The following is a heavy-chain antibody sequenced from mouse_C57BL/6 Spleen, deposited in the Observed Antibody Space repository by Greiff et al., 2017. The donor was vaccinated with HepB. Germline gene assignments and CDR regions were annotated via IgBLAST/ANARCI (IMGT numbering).Heavy chain of an antibody. CDR3: ATRTVVAPTFDY. D-gene: IGHD1-1*01. V-gene: IGHV1-80*01. Sequence: VQLQQSGAELVKPGASVKISCKASGYAFSSYWMNWVKQRPGKGLEWIGQIYPGDGDTNYNGKFKGKATLTADKSSSTAYMQLSSLTSEDSAVYFCATRTVVAPTFDYWGQSTTLTVSS. J-gene: IGHJ2*01. CDR1: GYAFSSYW. CDR2: IYPGDGDT.